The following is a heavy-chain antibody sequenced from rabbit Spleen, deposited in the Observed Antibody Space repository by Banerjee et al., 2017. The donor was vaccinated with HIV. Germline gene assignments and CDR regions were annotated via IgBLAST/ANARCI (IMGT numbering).Heavy chain of an antibody. Sequence: QEQLVESGGDLVKPGASLTLTCTASGFSFSSSDYMCWVRQAPGKGLEWITCINALTGKSVYATWAKGRFTLSKTSSTTVTLQMTSLTVADTATYFCARDTGSSFSSYGMDLWGQGTLVTVS. J-gene: IGHJ6*01. D-gene: IGHD8-1*01. CDR1: GFSFSSSDY. CDR2: INALTGKS. CDR3: ARDTGSSFSSYGMDL. V-gene: IGHV1S45*01.